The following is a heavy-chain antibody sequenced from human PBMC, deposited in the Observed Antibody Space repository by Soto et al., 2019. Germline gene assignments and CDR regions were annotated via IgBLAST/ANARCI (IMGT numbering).Heavy chain of an antibody. J-gene: IGHJ6*02. CDR2: IYPGDSDT. CDR3: ARRSSPSMAGMDV. V-gene: IGHV5-51*01. CDR1: GYTFIGYW. D-gene: IGHD6-6*01. Sequence: PGESLKISCQGSGYTFIGYWIGWVRQMPGKGLGWMGIIYPGDSDTRYSPSFQGQVTISVDKSISSAYLQWSSLKASDTAMYYCARRSSPSMAGMDVWGQGTTVTVSS.